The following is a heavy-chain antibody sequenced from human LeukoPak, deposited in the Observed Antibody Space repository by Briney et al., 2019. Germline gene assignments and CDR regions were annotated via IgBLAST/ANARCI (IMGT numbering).Heavy chain of an antibody. V-gene: IGHV3-9*01. CDR3: ARDHAMTGYSYGRYFDY. J-gene: IGHJ4*02. D-gene: IGHD5-18*01. CDR1: GFTFDDYA. CDR2: ISWNSGSI. Sequence: GGSLRLSCAASGFTFDDYAMHWVRQAPGKGLEWVSGISWNSGSIGYADSVKGRFTISRHNSKNTLYLQMNSLRAADTAVYYCARDHAMTGYSYGRYFDYWGQGTLVTVSS.